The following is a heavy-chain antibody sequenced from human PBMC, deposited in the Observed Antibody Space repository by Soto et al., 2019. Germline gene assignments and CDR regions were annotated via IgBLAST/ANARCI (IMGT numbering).Heavy chain of an antibody. CDR2: ISYDGSNT. CDR1: GFTFSSYA. Sequence: PGGSLRLSCAASGFTFSSYAMPGFRPAPAKGLEWVAVISYDGSNTYYADSVKGRFTISRDNSKNTLYLQMNSLRAEDTAVYYCARGSRDGYKGFLDYWGQGTLVTVSS. CDR3: ARGSRDGYKGFLDY. V-gene: IGHV3-30-3*01. J-gene: IGHJ4*02. D-gene: IGHD2-2*01.